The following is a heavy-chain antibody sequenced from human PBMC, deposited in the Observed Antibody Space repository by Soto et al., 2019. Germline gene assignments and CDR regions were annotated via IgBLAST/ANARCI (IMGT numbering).Heavy chain of an antibody. D-gene: IGHD2-2*01. Sequence: GGSLRLSCAASGFTFSSYSMNWVRQAPGKGLEWVSSISSSSSYIYYADSVKGRFTISRDNAKNSLYLQMNSLRGEDTAVYYCARDTEDCSSTSCPYYYYYMDVWGKGTTVTVSS. CDR2: ISSSSSYI. J-gene: IGHJ6*03. CDR3: ARDTEDCSSTSCPYYYYYMDV. V-gene: IGHV3-21*01. CDR1: GFTFSSYS.